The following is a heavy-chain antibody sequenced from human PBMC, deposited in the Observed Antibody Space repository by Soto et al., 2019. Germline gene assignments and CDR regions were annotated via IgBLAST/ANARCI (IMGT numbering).Heavy chain of an antibody. J-gene: IGHJ6*02. D-gene: IGHD2-21*02. V-gene: IGHV3-30*03. CDR2: ISYDGATQ. Sequence: QVQLVESGGGVVQPGASLRLSCEVSGLTFNTSGMHWVRQATGKGLEWLAVISYDGATQYYGDTVKGRFTISRDNSKNTLFLHMGRMRAEETAMYYCATKARVTNYLYYVMDVWGLGTPVTVSS. CDR1: GLTFNTSG. CDR3: ATKARVTNYLYYVMDV.